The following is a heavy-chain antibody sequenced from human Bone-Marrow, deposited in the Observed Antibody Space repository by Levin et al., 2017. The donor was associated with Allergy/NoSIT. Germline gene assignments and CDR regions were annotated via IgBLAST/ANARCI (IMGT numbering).Heavy chain of an antibody. CDR2: INTNTGNP. Sequence: ASVKVSCKTSGYIFTNYAVNWVRQAPGQGLEWMGWINTNTGNPTYAQDFTGRFVFFMDTSVSTAYLQISSLKAEDSAVYFCARWYYYDNSGFDYWGQGTLVTVSS. V-gene: IGHV7-4-1*02. CDR1: GYIFTNYA. J-gene: IGHJ4*02. D-gene: IGHD3-22*01. CDR3: ARWYYYDNSGFDY.